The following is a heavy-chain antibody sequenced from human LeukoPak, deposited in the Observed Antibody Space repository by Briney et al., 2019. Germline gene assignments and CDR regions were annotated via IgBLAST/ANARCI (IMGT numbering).Heavy chain of an antibody. J-gene: IGHJ3*02. Sequence: PGGSLRLSCAASGFSFSTYWLHWVRQTPGKGLMWVSRINPDSSATSYADSVKGRFTISRDNAENTLYLRMNSLRGEDRAVYYCVRGQEVWELLPDDGFDMWGQGTKVTVAS. CDR2: INPDSSAT. V-gene: IGHV3-74*01. D-gene: IGHD1-26*01. CDR1: GFSFSTYW. CDR3: VRGQEVWELLPDDGFDM.